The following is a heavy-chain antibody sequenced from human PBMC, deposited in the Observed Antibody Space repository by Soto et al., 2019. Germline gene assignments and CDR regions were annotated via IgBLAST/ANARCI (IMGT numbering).Heavy chain of an antibody. Sequence: QVQLVQSGAEVKKPGSSVKVSCKASGGTFSSYAISWVRQAPGQGLEWMGAIIPIFGTANYAQKFQGRVTITADESTSTANRELSSLRSEDTAVYYCASDLGIGVVGATTDYWGQGTLVTVSS. V-gene: IGHV1-69*12. CDR3: ASDLGIGVVGATTDY. D-gene: IGHD1-26*01. CDR1: GGTFSSYA. CDR2: IIPIFGTA. J-gene: IGHJ4*02.